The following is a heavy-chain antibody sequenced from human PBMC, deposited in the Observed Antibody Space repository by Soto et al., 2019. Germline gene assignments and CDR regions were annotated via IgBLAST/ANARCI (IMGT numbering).Heavy chain of an antibody. J-gene: IGHJ5*02. CDR3: ARGGGYCSSTSCDRWIDRTANWFDP. V-gene: IGHV1-8*01. D-gene: IGHD2-2*01. CDR1: GYTFTSYD. Sequence: QVQLVQSGAEVKKPGASVKVSCKASGYTFTSYDINWVRQATGQGLEWMGWMNPNSGNTGYAQKFQGRVTMTRNTSRSTANMELSSLRSEDTAVYYGARGGGYCSSTSCDRWIDRTANWFDPWGQGTLVTVSS. CDR2: MNPNSGNT.